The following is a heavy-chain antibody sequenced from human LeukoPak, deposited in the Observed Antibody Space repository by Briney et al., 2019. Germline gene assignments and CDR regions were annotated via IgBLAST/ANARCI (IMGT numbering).Heavy chain of an antibody. V-gene: IGHV4-61*01. CDR1: GGSISSSSYY. Sequence: SETLSLTCTVSGGSISSSSYYWSRIRQPPGKGLEWIGYIYYSGSTNYNPSLKSRVTISVDTSKNQFSLKLSSVTAADTAVYYCASRALYSGTLVYWGQGTLVTVSS. D-gene: IGHD1-26*01. CDR2: IYYSGST. J-gene: IGHJ4*02. CDR3: ASRALYSGTLVY.